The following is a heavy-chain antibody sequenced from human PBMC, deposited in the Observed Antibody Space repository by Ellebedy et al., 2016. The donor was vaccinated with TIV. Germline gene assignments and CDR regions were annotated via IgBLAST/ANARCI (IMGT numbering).Heavy chain of an antibody. D-gene: IGHD3-10*01. CDR1: GYTFTGYY. CDR3: ARGRQYYYGSGSYTY. CDR2: INPNSGGT. V-gene: IGHV1-2*02. J-gene: IGHJ4*02. Sequence: ASVKVSXXASGYTFTGYYMHWVRQAPGQGLEWMGWINPNSGGTNYAQKFQGRVTMTRNTSISTAYMELSSLRSEDTAVYYCARGRQYYYGSGSYTYWGQGTLVTVSS.